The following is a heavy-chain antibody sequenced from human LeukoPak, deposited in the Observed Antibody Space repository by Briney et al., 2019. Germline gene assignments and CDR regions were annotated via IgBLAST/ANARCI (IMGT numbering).Heavy chain of an antibody. J-gene: IGHJ2*01. CDR3: ARGPPWYFDL. CDR2: INGDGSST. CDR1: GFTFSTYA. Sequence: GGSLRLSCVASGFTFSTYAMGWVRQVPGKGPVWVSRINGDGSSTAYADSVKGRFTISRDNAKNTLYLQMNSLTAEDTAVYYCARGPPWYFDLWGRGTLVTVSS. D-gene: IGHD6-25*01. V-gene: IGHV3-74*01.